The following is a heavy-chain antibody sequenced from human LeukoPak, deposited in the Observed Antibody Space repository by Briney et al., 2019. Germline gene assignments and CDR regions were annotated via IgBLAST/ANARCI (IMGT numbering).Heavy chain of an antibody. J-gene: IGHJ4*02. CDR2: IRTKANNYAT. D-gene: IGHD1-26*01. CDR3: TRTHMYSGRYYFDY. CDR1: GFTFSGSA. V-gene: IGHV3-73*01. Sequence: GGSLTLSCAASGFTFSGSAIHWVRQASGKGLEWVGRIRTKANNYATVYAASVTGRFTISRDDSENTAYLQMNSLKTEDTAVYYCTRTHMYSGRYYFDYWGQGTLVTVSS.